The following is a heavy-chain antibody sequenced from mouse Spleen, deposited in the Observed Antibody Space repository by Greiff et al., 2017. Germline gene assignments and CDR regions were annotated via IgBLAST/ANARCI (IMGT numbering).Heavy chain of an antibody. D-gene: IGHD1-1*01. CDR1: GFTFSSYG. J-gene: IGHJ1*03. CDR2: INSNGGST. CDR3: ARDHHCYGSSYEYFDV. Sequence: DVMLVESGGGLVQPGGSLKLSCAASGFTFSSYGMSWVRQTPDKRLELVATINSNGGSTYYPDSVKGRFTISRDNAKNTLYLQMSSLKSEDTAMYYCARDHHCYGSSYEYFDVWGTGTTVTVSS. V-gene: IGHV5-6-3*01.